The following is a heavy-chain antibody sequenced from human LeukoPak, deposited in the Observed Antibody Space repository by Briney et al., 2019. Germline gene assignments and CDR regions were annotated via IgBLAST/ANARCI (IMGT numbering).Heavy chain of an antibody. CDR2: INAGNGNT. V-gene: IGHV1-3*01. CDR3: ARARYYGSGSYYKSPNDY. J-gene: IGHJ4*01. D-gene: IGHD3-10*01. Sequence: ASVKVSCKASGYTFTSYAMHWVRQAPGQRLEWMGWINAGNGNTKYSQKFQGRVTITRDTSASTAYMELSSLRSEDTAVYYCARARYYGSGSYYKSPNDYWGQGTLVTVSS. CDR1: GYTFTSYA.